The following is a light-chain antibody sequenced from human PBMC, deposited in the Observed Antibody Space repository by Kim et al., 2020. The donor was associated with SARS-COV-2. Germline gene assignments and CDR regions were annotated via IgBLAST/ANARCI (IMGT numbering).Light chain of an antibody. J-gene: IGKJ1*01. CDR2: DAS. Sequence: SGSVGDRVTITCRASQSISSWLAWYQQKPGKAPKLLIYDASSLESGVPSRFSGSGSGTEFTLTISSLQPDDFATYYGQQYNSYPWTLGQGTKVEI. V-gene: IGKV1-5*01. CDR3: QQYNSYPWT. CDR1: QSISSW.